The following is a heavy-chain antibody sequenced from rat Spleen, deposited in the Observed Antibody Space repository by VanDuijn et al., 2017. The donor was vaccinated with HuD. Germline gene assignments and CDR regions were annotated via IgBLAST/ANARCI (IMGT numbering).Heavy chain of an antibody. V-gene: IGHV5-29*01. Sequence: EVQLVESDGGLVQPGRSLKLSCAASGFTFSAYYMAWVRQAPTKGLEWVAAINYDGSTTSYRDAVTGRFTVSRDNAKSTLYLQMDSLRSEDTATYYCARVRNYYSSYWYFDFWGPGTMVTVSS. CDR3: ARVRNYYSSYWYFDF. CDR2: INYDGSTT. D-gene: IGHD1-2*01. CDR1: GFTFSAYY. J-gene: IGHJ1*01.